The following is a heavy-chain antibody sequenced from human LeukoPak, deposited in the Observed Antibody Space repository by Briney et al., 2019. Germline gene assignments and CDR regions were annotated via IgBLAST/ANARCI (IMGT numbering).Heavy chain of an antibody. D-gene: IGHD6-19*01. CDR1: GGSISSSSYY. CDR3: ARDLRSGQIAYSSGWKRGAFDI. Sequence: SETLSLTCTVSGGSISSSSYYWGWIRQPPGKGLEWIGSIYYSGSTYYNPSLKSRVTISVDTSKNQFSLKLSSVTAADTAVYYCARDLRSGQIAYSSGWKRGAFDIWGQGTMVTVSS. V-gene: IGHV4-39*07. J-gene: IGHJ3*02. CDR2: IYYSGST.